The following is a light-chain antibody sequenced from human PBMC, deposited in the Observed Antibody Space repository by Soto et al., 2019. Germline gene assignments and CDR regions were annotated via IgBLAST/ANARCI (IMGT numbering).Light chain of an antibody. Sequence: QSVLTQPASVSGSPGQSITISCTGTSSDVGGYNFVAWYQQHPGKVPRLMIYDVNNRPSGVSNRFSCSKSGNAASLTISGLQAEDGGDYYCSSYTSSTTVVFGGGTKLTVL. CDR2: DVN. CDR3: SSYTSSTTVV. CDR1: SSDVGGYNF. J-gene: IGLJ2*01. V-gene: IGLV2-14*01.